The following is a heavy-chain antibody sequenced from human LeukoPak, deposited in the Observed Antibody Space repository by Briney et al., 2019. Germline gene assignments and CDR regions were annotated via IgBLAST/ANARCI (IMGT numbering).Heavy chain of an antibody. Sequence: GGSLRLSCAASGFTFSSYSMNWVRQAPGKGLEWVSSISSSSSYIYYADSVKGRFTISRDNAKNSLYLQMNSLRAEDTAVYYCARRYCSGGSCYRPGAFDIWGQGTMVTVSS. CDR2: ISSSSSYI. J-gene: IGHJ3*02. CDR1: GFTFSSYS. V-gene: IGHV3-21*01. CDR3: ARRYCSGGSCYRPGAFDI. D-gene: IGHD2-15*01.